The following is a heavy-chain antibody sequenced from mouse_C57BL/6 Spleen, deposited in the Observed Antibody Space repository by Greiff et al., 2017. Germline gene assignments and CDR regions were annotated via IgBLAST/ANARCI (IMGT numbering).Heavy chain of an antibody. CDR2: ISYDGSN. V-gene: IGHV3-6*01. CDR1: GYSITSGYY. J-gene: IGHJ1*03. Sequence: EVKLVESGPGLVKPSQSLSLTCSVTGYSITSGYYWNWIRQFPGNKLEWMGYISYDGSNNYNPSLKNRISITRDTSKNQFFLKLNSVTTEDTATYYCAREGGYDRYFDVWGTGTTVTVSS. CDR3: AREGGYDRYFDV. D-gene: IGHD2-2*01.